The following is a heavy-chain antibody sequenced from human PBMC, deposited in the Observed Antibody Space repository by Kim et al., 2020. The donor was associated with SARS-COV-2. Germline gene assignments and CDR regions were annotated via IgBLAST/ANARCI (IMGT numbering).Heavy chain of an antibody. J-gene: IGHJ5*02. V-gene: IGHV1-24*01. CDR3: ATGTTMIVSGWFDP. Sequence: ATKFQGRVTMTEDTSTDTAYMELSSLRSEDTAVYYCATGTTMIVSGWFDPWGQGTLVTVSS. D-gene: IGHD3-22*01.